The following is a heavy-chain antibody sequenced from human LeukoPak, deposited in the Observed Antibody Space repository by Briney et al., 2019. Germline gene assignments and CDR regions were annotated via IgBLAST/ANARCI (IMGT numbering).Heavy chain of an antibody. V-gene: IGHV4-38-2*02. CDR3: ARVFWSGYSYFDY. Sequence: PSETLSLTCTVSGYSISSGYYSGWIRQPPGKGLEWIGSIYHSGSTYYNPSLKSRVTISVDTSKNQFSLKLSSVTAADTAVYYCARVFWSGYSYFDYWGQGTLVTVSS. D-gene: IGHD3-3*01. CDR1: GYSISSGYY. CDR2: IYHSGST. J-gene: IGHJ4*02.